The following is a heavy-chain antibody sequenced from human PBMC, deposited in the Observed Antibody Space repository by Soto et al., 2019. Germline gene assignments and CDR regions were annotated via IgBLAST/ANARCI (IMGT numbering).Heavy chain of an antibody. D-gene: IGHD3-10*01. CDR2: ISYDGSNK. CDR3: AREGGYYGSGNYYGMDV. CDR1: GFTFSSYA. V-gene: IGHV3-30-3*01. Sequence: QVQLVESGGGVVQPGRSLRLSCAASGFTFSSYAMHWVRQAPGKGLEWVAVISYDGSNKYYADSVKGRFTISRDNSKNTLYLQMNSLRAEDTAVYYCAREGGYYGSGNYYGMDVW. J-gene: IGHJ6*01.